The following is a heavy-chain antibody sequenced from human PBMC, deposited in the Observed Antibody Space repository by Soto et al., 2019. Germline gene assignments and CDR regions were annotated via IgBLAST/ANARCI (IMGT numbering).Heavy chain of an antibody. CDR2: IYSGGST. CDR1: GFTVSNSY. Sequence: VQVVESGGGLVQSGGSLTLSCAASGFTVSNSYMSWVRQAPGKGLEWVSAIYSGGSTYYADSVKGRFTISRDNSRNTLYLQMNSLRAEDRAVYFCARCDGSATYCFFFAYWGQGTPVTVSS. J-gene: IGHJ4*02. V-gene: IGHV3-66*01. D-gene: IGHD3-10*01. CDR3: ARCDGSATYCFFFAY.